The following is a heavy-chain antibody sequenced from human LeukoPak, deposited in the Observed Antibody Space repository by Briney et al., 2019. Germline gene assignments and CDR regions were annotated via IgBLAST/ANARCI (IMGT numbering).Heavy chain of an antibody. D-gene: IGHD6-13*01. J-gene: IGHJ4*02. CDR1: GYTFTSYD. CDR3: ARGVLAWAAAGTRGELGYYFDY. V-gene: IGHV1-8*01. Sequence: GASVKVSCKASGYTFTSYDINWVRQATGQGLEWMGWMNPNSGNTGYAQKFQGRVTMTRNTSISTAYMELSSLRSEDTAVYYCARGVLAWAAAGTRGELGYYFDYWGQGTLVTVSS. CDR2: MNPNSGNT.